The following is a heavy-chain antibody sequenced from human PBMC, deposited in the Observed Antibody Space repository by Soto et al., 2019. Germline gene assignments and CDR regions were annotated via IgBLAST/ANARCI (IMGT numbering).Heavy chain of an antibody. CDR3: ARALTMIVLSDY. J-gene: IGHJ4*02. CDR2: ISYDGSNK. D-gene: IGHD3-22*01. V-gene: IGHV3-30-3*01. CDR1: GFTFSAYS. Sequence: AGGSLLLSCAASGFTFSAYSMHWVRQAPGKGLEWVAVISYDGSNKYYADSVKGRFTISRDNSKNTLYLQMNSLRAEDTAVYYCARALTMIVLSDYWGQGTLVTVSS.